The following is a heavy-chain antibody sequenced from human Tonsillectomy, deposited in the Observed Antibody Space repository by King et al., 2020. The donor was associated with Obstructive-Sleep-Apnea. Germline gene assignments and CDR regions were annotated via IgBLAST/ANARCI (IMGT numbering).Heavy chain of an antibody. J-gene: IGHJ6*02. D-gene: IGHD3-9*01. Sequence: VQLVESGGGLAQPGGSLGLFCASSGFTLRSYWRHCVRQAPGKWLGCVSRIYCVESSTSYAGSVKGRFTISRDNAQNALYLQMNSLRAEDTAVYYCAREGYDVLTGSYYGMDVWGQGTTVTVSS. CDR3: AREGYDVLTGSYYGMDV. CDR1: GFTLRSYW. CDR2: IYCVESST. V-gene: IGHV3-74*01.